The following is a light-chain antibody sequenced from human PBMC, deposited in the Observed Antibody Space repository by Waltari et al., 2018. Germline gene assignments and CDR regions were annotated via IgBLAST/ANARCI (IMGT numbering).Light chain of an antibody. Sequence: DIQMTKSTSSLSASVGVRVTITCQASQGIRNNLAWYQKKPGKVPKLLIYKASTLQSGVPSRFSGSGSGTDFTLTISSLQPEDFATYYCQHGYGTPYSFGQGTKVEIK. J-gene: IGKJ2*03. CDR2: KAS. CDR1: QGIRNN. CDR3: QHGYGTPYS. V-gene: IGKV1-NL1*01.